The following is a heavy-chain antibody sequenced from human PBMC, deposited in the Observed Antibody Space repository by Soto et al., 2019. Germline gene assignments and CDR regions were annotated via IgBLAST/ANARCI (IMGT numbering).Heavy chain of an antibody. V-gene: IGHV5-51*01. CDR1: GYSFPSYW. J-gene: IGHJ5*02. D-gene: IGHD6-19*01. CDR3: ARLGGDYSSGWPNEGGNWFDP. CDR2: IYPGDSDA. Sequence: GESLKISCKGSGYSFPSYWIGWVRQMPGKGMGGVGIIYPGDSDARYSPSFQGQVTISADKSISTAYLQWSSLKASDTAMYYCARLGGDYSSGWPNEGGNWFDPWGQGTLVTVSS.